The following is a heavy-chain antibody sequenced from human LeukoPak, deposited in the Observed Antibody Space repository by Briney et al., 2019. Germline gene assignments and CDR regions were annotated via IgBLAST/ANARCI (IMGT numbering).Heavy chain of an antibody. CDR1: GGTISSGSYY. CDR2: IYTSGST. V-gene: IGHV4-61*02. J-gene: IGHJ4*02. D-gene: IGHD1-26*01. CDR3: ARASYYRGMDY. Sequence: PSQTLSLTCTVSGGTISSGSYYWSWPRPPAGKGLEWIGRIYTSGSTNYNPSLKSRVTISVDTSKNQFALKLSSVTAADTAVYYCARASYYRGMDYWGQGTLVTVSS.